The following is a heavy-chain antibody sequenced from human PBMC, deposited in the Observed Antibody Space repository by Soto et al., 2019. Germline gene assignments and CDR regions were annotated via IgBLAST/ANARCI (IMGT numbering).Heavy chain of an antibody. D-gene: IGHD3-10*01. CDR1: GFTFSSYG. J-gene: IGHJ4*02. CDR2: IWYDGSNK. Sequence: GGSLRLSCAASGFTFSSYGMHWVRQAPGKGLEWVAVIWYDGSNKYYADSVKGRFTISRDNSKNTLYLQMNSLRAEDTAVYYCARDITVAEFYFDYWGQGTLVTVSS. CDR3: ARDITVAEFYFDY. V-gene: IGHV3-33*01.